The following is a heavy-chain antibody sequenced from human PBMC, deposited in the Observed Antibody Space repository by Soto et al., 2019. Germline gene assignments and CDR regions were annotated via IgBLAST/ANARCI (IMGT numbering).Heavy chain of an antibody. Sequence: SDTLSLTCTVSGGSISSSSYFWGWIRQPPGKGLEWIGSIYYSGSTYYNPSLKSRVTVSVDTSKNQFSLKLSSVTAADTAVYYCARHPSDFWFDPWGQGTLVTVS. J-gene: IGHJ5*02. D-gene: IGHD2-21*02. CDR2: IYYSGST. CDR3: ARHPSDFWFDP. V-gene: IGHV4-39*01. CDR1: GGSISSSSYF.